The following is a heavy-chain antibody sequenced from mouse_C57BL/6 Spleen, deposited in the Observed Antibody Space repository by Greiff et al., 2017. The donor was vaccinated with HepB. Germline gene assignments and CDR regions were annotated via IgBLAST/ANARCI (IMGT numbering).Heavy chain of an antibody. V-gene: IGHV1-53*01. CDR2: INPSNGGT. CDR3: AREGWDLYYFDY. CDR1: GYTFTSYW. Sequence: QVQLKQPGTELVKPGASVKLSCKASGYTFTSYWMHWVKQRPGQGLEWIGNINPSNGGTNYNEKFKSKATLTVDKSSSTAYMQLSSLTSEDSAVYYCAREGWDLYYFDYWGQGTTLTVSS. J-gene: IGHJ2*01. D-gene: IGHD4-1*01.